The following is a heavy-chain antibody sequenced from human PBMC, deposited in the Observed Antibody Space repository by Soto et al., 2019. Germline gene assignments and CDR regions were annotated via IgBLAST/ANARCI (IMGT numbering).Heavy chain of an antibody. Sequence: QVQLQESGPGLVKPSQTLSLTCTVSGGSISSGGYYWSWIRQHPGKGLQWIGYIYYSGSTYYNPSLKSRVNISVDTSKNQFYLKLSCVTAADTAVSYCARGCGGDCYSNPVFYYYWGMDVWGRGTTVTVSS. D-gene: IGHD2-21*02. V-gene: IGHV4-31*03. CDR3: ARGCGGDCYSNPVFYYYWGMDV. J-gene: IGHJ6*02. CDR1: GGSISSGGYY. CDR2: IYYSGST.